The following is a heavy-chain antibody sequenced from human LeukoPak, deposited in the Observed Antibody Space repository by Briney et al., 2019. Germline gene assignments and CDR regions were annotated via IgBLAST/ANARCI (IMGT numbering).Heavy chain of an antibody. CDR1: GGTFSSYA. CDR3: ARGPEGYYYYYMDV. CDR2: IIPMFGTT. Sequence: ASVKVSCKASGGTFSSYAISWVRQAPGQGLEWMGGIIPMFGTTNYAQKFQGRVTITADKSTSTAYMELSSLRSEDTAVYYCARGPEGYYYYYMDVWGKGTTVTVSS. J-gene: IGHJ6*03. V-gene: IGHV1-69*06.